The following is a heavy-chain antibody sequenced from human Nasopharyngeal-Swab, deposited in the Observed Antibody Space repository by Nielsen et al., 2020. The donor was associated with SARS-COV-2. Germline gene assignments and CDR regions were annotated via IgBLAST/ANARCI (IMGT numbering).Heavy chain of an antibody. Sequence: GESLKISCAASGFTFSSYAMSWVRQAPGKGLEWVSAISGSGGSTYYADSVKGRFTISRDNSKNTLYLQMNSLRAEDTAVYYCARDGPSGSYLFDYYYYYGMDVWGQGTTVTVSS. CDR3: ARDGPSGSYLFDYYYYYGMDV. D-gene: IGHD1-26*01. J-gene: IGHJ6*02. CDR2: ISGSGGST. CDR1: GFTFSSYA. V-gene: IGHV3-23*01.